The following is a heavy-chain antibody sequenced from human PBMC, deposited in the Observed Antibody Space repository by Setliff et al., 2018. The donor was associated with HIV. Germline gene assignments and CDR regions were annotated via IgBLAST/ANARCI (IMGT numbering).Heavy chain of an antibody. CDR1: GYTFTGYA. V-gene: IGHV1-3*01. J-gene: IGHJ5*02. Sequence: ASVKVSCKASGYTFTGYAMHWVRQAPGQRLEWMGWINAGNGKTKYSQNFQGRVTITGDTSASTAYMELSSLRSEDTAVYYCARGVYSGYEPWGQGTLVTVSS. D-gene: IGHD5-12*01. CDR2: INAGNGKT. CDR3: ARGVYSGYEP.